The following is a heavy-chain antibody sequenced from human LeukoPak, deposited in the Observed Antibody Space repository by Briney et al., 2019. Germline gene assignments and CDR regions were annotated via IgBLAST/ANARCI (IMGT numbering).Heavy chain of an antibody. Sequence: ASVKVSCKASGYTFTTYDINWVRQATGRGLEWLGWMSPNNGHTGYAQKFQGRVTLTRDTSINTAYMELSSLTSEDTAVYYCARNPYGTGHFDPWGQGSLVPVSS. CDR1: GYTFTTYD. CDR3: ARNPYGTGHFDP. CDR2: MSPNNGHT. J-gene: IGHJ5*02. V-gene: IGHV1-8*01. D-gene: IGHD2-8*02.